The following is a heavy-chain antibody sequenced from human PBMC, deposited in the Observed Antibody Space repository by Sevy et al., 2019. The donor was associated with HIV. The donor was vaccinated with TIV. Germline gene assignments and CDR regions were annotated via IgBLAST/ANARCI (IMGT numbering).Heavy chain of an antibody. V-gene: IGHV3-64*01. CDR3: ARKYHDTSGYPRYSMDV. CDR2: ISGGGGNT. CDR1: GVTFSTYA. D-gene: IGHD3-22*01. J-gene: IGHJ6*02. Sequence: GGSLRLSCAASGVTFSTYAMYWVRQAPGKGLEYVSAISGGGGNTYYGTSVKGRFTVSRDNAKNTLYLQMGSLRAEDMAVYFCARKYHDTSGYPRYSMDVWGQGTTVTVSS.